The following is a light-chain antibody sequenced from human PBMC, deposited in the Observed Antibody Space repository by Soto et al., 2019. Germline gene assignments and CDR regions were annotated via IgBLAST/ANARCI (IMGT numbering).Light chain of an antibody. V-gene: IGLV6-57*04. Sequence: NFMLTQPHSVSESPGKTVTISCTRTSGSIASAFVQWHQQRPGSAPTTVIYDNNERPFGVPDRFSGSVDSSSNSASLSISGLKPEDEADYDCQSYDKTNVIFGGGTKLTVL. J-gene: IGLJ2*01. CDR2: DNN. CDR3: QSYDKTNVI. CDR1: SGSIASAF.